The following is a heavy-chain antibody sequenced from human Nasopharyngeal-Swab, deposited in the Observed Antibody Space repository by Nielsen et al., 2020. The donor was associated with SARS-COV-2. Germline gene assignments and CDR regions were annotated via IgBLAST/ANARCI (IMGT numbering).Heavy chain of an antibody. V-gene: IGHV3-33*01. CDR3: ARDRVGWLQLSPDAFDI. CDR1: GFTFSSYG. J-gene: IGHJ3*02. CDR2: IRYDGSYK. D-gene: IGHD5-24*01. Sequence: GGSLRLSCTVSGFTFSSYGMHWVRQAPGKGLEWVAVIRYDGSYKYYGDSVKGRFTISRDNSKNTLYLEMNNLRVEDTAVYYCARDRVGWLQLSPDAFDIWGQGTMVPSPQ.